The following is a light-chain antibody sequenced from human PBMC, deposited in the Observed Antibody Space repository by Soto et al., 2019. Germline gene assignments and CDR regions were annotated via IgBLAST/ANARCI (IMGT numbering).Light chain of an antibody. V-gene: IGKV3-20*01. CDR3: QHYGGSTWT. CDR1: QNLGTLY. J-gene: IGKJ1*01. CDR2: SAS. Sequence: GTPCLSPREGGTLSWQASQNLGTLYLAWFQQKSGQAPRLLIYSASRRATGVPDRFRGSGPGTDFTLTISSLEPEDFAVYYCQHYGGSTWTFGQGTKVDIK.